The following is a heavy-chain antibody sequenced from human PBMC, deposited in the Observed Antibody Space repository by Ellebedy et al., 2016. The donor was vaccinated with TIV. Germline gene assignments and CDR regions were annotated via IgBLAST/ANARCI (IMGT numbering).Heavy chain of an antibody. J-gene: IGHJ2*01. CDR3: AREAYCTNTSCSRLREWYFDL. V-gene: IGHV3-33*08. Sequence: GGSLRLXXAASGFTFSTYGMHWVRQAPGKGLEWVAYILSDGNTKYYRDSVKGRFTISRDNAKNSLYLQMNSLRAEDTAVYFCAREAYCTNTSCSRLREWYFDLWGRGTLVTVSS. CDR1: GFTFSTYG. CDR2: ILSDGNTK. D-gene: IGHD2-2*01.